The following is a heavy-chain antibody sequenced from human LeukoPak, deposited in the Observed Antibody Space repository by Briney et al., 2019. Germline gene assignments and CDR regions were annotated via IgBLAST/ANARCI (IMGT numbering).Heavy chain of an antibody. Sequence: ASVKVSCKASGYTFTSYGISWVRQAPGQGLEWMGWISAYNGNTNYAQKLQGRVTMTTDTSTSTAYMELRSLRSDDTAVYYCAREYSSNWLYYFDFWGQGTLVTVSS. V-gene: IGHV1-18*01. CDR3: AREYSSNWLYYFDF. D-gene: IGHD6-13*01. CDR1: GYTFTSYG. CDR2: ISAYNGNT. J-gene: IGHJ4*02.